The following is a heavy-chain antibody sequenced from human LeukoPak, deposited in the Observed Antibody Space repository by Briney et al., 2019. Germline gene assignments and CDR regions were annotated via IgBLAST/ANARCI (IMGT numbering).Heavy chain of an antibody. J-gene: IGHJ4*02. V-gene: IGHV3-9*03. CDR2: ISWNSGSI. D-gene: IGHD4/OR15-4a*01. CDR1: GFTFDDYA. Sequence: GGSLRLSCAASGFTFDDYAMHWVRQAPGKGLEWVSGISWNSGSIGYADSVKGRFTISRDNAKNSLYLQMNSLRAEDMALYYCARSRHHYFDYWGQGTLVTVSS. CDR3: ARSRHHYFDY.